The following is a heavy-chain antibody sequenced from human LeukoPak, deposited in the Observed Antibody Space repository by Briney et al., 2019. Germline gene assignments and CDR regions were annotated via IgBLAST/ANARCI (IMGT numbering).Heavy chain of an antibody. CDR1: GGSISSGGYS. Sequence: SETLSLTCAVSGGSISSGGYSWSWIRQPPGTGLEWIGYIYHSGSTYYNPSLKSRVTISVDRSKNQFSLKLSSVTAADTAVYYCARGRIVVVTAIGAFDIWGQGTMVTVSS. D-gene: IGHD2-21*02. CDR2: IYHSGST. J-gene: IGHJ3*02. CDR3: ARGRIVVVTAIGAFDI. V-gene: IGHV4-30-2*01.